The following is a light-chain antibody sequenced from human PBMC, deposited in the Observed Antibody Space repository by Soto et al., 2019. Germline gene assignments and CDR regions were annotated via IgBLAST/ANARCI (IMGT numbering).Light chain of an antibody. V-gene: IGLV1-40*01. CDR1: SSNIGAGYD. CDR2: GNS. Sequence: QSVLTQPPSVSGAPGQRVTISCTGSSSNIGAGYDVHWYQQLPGTAPKLLTYGNSNRPSGVPDRFSGYKSGTSASLAITGLQAEDGADYYCQSYASGLSPYVFGTGTKVTVL. CDR3: QSYASGLSPYV. J-gene: IGLJ1*01.